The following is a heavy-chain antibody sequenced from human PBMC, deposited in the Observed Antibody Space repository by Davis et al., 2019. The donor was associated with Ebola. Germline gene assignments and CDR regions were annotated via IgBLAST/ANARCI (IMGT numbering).Heavy chain of an antibody. J-gene: IGHJ6*04. CDR3: ARHVLLWFGELLYIDNGMDV. D-gene: IGHD3-10*01. CDR2: INHSGST. CDR1: NGSPSGYY. Sequence: SETLSLTCAVYNGSPSGYYCSWIRQPPGKGLEWIGEINHSGSTNYKASHERRVTISVDTSKNQFSLKLSSVTAADTAVYYCARHVLLWFGELLYIDNGMDVWGKGTTVTVSS. V-gene: IGHV4-34*01.